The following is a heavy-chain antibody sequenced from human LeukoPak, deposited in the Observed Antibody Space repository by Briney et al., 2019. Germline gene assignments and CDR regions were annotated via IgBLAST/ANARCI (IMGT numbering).Heavy chain of an antibody. CDR1: GGTFSSYA. J-gene: IGHJ6*02. D-gene: IGHD3-22*01. CDR2: IIPIFGTA. Sequence: WASVKVSCKASGGTFSSYAISWVRQAPGQGLEWMGGIIPIFGTANYAQKFQGRVTITADESTSTAYMELSSLRSEDTAVYYCARDRAYYYDSSGSFGRVNYYYYYGMDVWGQGTTVTVSS. V-gene: IGHV1-69*13. CDR3: ARDRAYYYDSSGSFGRVNYYYYYGMDV.